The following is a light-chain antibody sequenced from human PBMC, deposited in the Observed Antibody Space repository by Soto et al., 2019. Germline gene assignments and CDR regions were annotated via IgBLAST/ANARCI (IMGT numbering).Light chain of an antibody. V-gene: IGKV1-5*01. CDR2: DAS. J-gene: IGKJ1*01. Sequence: DIQMTQSPSTLSASVGDRVTITCRTGQRIANWLAWYQQKPGKAPKRLIYDASTLESGVPSRFSGSGSGTEFTLTISSLQPDDFATYYCQQSTTLGQGTKVDIK. CDR3: QQSTT. CDR1: QRIANW.